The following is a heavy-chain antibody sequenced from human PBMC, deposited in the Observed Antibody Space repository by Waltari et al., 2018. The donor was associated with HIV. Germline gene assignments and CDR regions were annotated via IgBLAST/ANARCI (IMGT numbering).Heavy chain of an antibody. CDR3: ARVVVPGMGFDI. Sequence: QVQLQESGPGLVKPSETLSLTCTVSGYSISSGYYWGRIRQPPGKGLEWIGSIYHSGSTYYNPSLKSRVTISVDTSKNQFSLKLSSVTAADTAVYYCARVVVPGMGFDIWGQGTMVTVSS. D-gene: IGHD1-1*01. CDR2: IYHSGST. J-gene: IGHJ3*02. CDR1: GYSISSGYY. V-gene: IGHV4-38-2*02.